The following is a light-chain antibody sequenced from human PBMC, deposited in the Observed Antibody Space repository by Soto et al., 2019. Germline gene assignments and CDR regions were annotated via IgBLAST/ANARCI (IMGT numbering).Light chain of an antibody. CDR3: GAWDSSLSAGV. J-gene: IGLJ2*01. V-gene: IGLV1-51*01. CDR1: SYNIGANY. CDR2: DND. Sequence: QSVLTQPPSVSAAPGQKVTISCSGSSYNIGANYVSWYQQLPGTAPKLLIYDNDKLPSGIPDRFSASKSGTSATLGITGLQTGDEADYYCGAWDSSLSAGVFGGGTKLTVL.